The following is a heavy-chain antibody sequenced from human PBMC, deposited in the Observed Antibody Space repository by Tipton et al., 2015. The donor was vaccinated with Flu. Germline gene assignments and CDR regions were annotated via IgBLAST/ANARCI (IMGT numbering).Heavy chain of an antibody. J-gene: IGHJ5*02. CDR1: GGSFSGYY. CDR2: INHSGST. D-gene: IGHD3-16*01. CDR3: ASTRLDHNWFDP. Sequence: TLSLTCAVYGGSFSGYYWSWIRQPPGKGLEWIGEINHSGSTNYNPSLKSRVTISVDTSKNQFSLRLSSVTAADTAVYYCASTRLDHNWFDPWGQGTLVTVYS. V-gene: IGHV4-34*01.